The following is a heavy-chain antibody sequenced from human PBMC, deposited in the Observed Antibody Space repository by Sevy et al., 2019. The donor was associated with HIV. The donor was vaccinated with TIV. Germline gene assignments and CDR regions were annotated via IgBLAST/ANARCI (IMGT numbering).Heavy chain of an antibody. Sequence: ASVKVSCKASGYTFTSYGISWVRQAPGQGLEWMGWISAYNGNTNYAQKLQGRVTMTTDTSTSTAYMELRSLRSDDTAVYYCARGALVTRHNYYYYYMDVWGTGTTVTVSS. J-gene: IGHJ6*03. CDR2: ISAYNGNT. CDR1: GYTFTSYG. CDR3: ARGALVTRHNYYYYYMDV. D-gene: IGHD3-9*01. V-gene: IGHV1-18*04.